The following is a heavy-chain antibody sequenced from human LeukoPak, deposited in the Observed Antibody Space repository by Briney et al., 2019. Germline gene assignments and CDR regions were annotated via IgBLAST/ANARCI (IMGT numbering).Heavy chain of an antibody. Sequence: GGSLRLSCAASGFTFSSYAMHWVRQAPGKGLEWVAVISYDGSNKYYADSVKGRFTISRDNSKNTLYLQMNSLRAEDTAVYYCARSPLAGPYYFDYWGQGTLVTVSS. D-gene: IGHD3-3*02. CDR1: GFTFSSYA. V-gene: IGHV3-30-3*01. CDR3: ARSPLAGPYYFDY. J-gene: IGHJ4*02. CDR2: ISYDGSNK.